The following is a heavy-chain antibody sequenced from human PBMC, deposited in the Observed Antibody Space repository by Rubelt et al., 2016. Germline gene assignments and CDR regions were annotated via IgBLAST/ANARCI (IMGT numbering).Heavy chain of an antibody. J-gene: IGHJ4*02. V-gene: IGHV5-10-1*01. CDR2: IDPSDSYT. CDR3: ARSSGTTVTTVDY. CDR1: GYSFTSYW. Sequence: EVQLVQSGAEVKKPGESLKISCKGSGYSFTSYWISWVRQMPGKGLEWMGRIDPSDSYTNYRPSFQRQVTISADNSISTAYLQWSSLKASDTAMYYCARSSGTTVTTVDYWGQGTLVTVSS. D-gene: IGHD4-17*01.